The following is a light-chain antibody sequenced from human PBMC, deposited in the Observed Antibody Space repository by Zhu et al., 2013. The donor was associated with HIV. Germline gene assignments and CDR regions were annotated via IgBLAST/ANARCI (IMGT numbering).Light chain of an antibody. CDR2: RNN. CDR3: AAWDDSLSGYV. Sequence: QSVLSQTPSASGTPGQRVTISCSGSSSNIGSNYVYWYQQLPGTTPKLLIYRNNQRPSGVPDRFSGSKSGTSASLAISGLQSEDEADYYCAAWDDSLSGYVFATGTKVTVL. J-gene: IGLJ1*01. V-gene: IGLV1-47*01. CDR1: SSNIGSNY.